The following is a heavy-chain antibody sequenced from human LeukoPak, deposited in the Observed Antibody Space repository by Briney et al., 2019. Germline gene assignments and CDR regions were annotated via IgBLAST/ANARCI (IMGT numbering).Heavy chain of an antibody. D-gene: IGHD6-13*01. CDR2: MYYSGST. V-gene: IGHV4-39*01. Sequence: SETLSLTCTVSGGSISSSNHYWGWIRQSPGNGLDWIGSMYYSGSTYYNPSLKSRVTISVDTSKNQFSLKLTSVTAADTAVYYCARRESLATAGTYYFDYWGQGTLVTVSS. J-gene: IGHJ4*02. CDR3: ARRESLATAGTYYFDY. CDR1: GGSISSSNHY.